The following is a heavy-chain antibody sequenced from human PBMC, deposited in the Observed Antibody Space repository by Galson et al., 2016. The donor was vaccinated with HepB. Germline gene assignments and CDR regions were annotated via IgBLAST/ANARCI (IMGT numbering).Heavy chain of an antibody. CDR1: GGSIGSSSYY. Sequence: SETLSLTCTVSGGSIGSSSYYWGWIRQPPGKGLEWIGSISYTGSTYYNPSLKSRVTISIDTSKNQFSLNLNSVTAADTAIYYCARRGYTSSWFWFDPWGQGTLVTVSS. CDR3: ARRGYTSSWFWFDP. J-gene: IGHJ5*02. V-gene: IGHV4-39*01. D-gene: IGHD6-13*01. CDR2: ISYTGST.